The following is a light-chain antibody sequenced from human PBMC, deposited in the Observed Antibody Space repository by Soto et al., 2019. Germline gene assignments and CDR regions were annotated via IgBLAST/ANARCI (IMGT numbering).Light chain of an antibody. CDR1: QSVSSN. V-gene: IGKV3-15*01. CDR2: GAS. CDR3: QQYNNLPPIT. J-gene: IGKJ5*01. Sequence: EIVMTQSPATLSVSPGERATLSCRASQSVSSNLAWYQQKPGQAPRLLIYGASTRATGIPARFSGSGSGTEFTLTISSLQSEDFAVYYCQQYNNLPPITFCQGTRREIK.